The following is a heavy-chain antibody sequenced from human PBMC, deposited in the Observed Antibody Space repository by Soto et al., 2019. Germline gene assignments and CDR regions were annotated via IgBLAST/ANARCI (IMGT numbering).Heavy chain of an antibody. CDR1: AFTFSRFA. J-gene: IGHJ5*02. D-gene: IGHD3-10*01. V-gene: IGHV3-23*01. Sequence: EVQLLESGGGLVQPGGSLRLSCAASAFTFSRFAMSWVRQTPGNGLEWVSAISGGGDNTFYADSVKGRFTISRDNSKNTLYLQMNGLRVEDTGVYYCAKGLSGSGAYQWFDPWGQGTLVTVSS. CDR3: AKGLSGSGAYQWFDP. CDR2: ISGGGDNT.